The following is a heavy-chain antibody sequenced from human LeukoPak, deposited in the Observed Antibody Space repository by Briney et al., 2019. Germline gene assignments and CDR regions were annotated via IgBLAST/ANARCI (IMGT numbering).Heavy chain of an antibody. D-gene: IGHD1-26*01. V-gene: IGHV1-46*01. Sequence: GASVKVSCKASGYTFTSYGISWVRQAPGQGLEWMGIINPSGGSTSYAQKFQGRVTMTRDMSTSTVYMELSSLRSEDTAVYYCARDGVLGGDAFDIWGQGTMVTVSS. J-gene: IGHJ3*02. CDR2: INPSGGST. CDR1: GYTFTSYG. CDR3: ARDGVLGGDAFDI.